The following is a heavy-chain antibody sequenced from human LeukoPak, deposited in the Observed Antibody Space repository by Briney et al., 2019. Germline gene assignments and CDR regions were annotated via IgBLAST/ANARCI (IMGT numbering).Heavy chain of an antibody. D-gene: IGHD3-22*01. V-gene: IGHV4-59*01. J-gene: IGHJ2*01. Sequence: SETLSLTCTVSGGSISSSFWSWIRQPPGKGPEWIGFISNSGSTNYNPSLNSRVIISVDTSKNQFSLKLSSVTAADTAVYFCARDQGYYDSSGYYYRYFDLWGRGTLVTVSS. CDR3: ARDQGYYDSSGYYYRYFDL. CDR1: GGSISSSF. CDR2: ISNSGST.